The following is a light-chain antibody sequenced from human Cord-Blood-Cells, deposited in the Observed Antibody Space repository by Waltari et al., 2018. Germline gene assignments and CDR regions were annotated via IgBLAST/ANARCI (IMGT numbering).Light chain of an antibody. CDR1: SLRSYY. CDR3: QVWDSSTVV. Sequence: SSELTQDPAVSVALGQTVRITCQGDSLRSYYASWYQQKPGQAPVLVIYRDSNRPSGIPERFSGSNSGNTATLTISRAQAGDEADYYCQVWDSSTVVFGGGTKLTVL. J-gene: IGLJ2*01. CDR2: RDS. V-gene: IGLV3-9*01.